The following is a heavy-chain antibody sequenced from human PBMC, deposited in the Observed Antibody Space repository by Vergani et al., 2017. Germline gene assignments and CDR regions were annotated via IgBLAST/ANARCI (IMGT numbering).Heavy chain of an antibody. CDR1: GFTFSSYA. D-gene: IGHD3-3*01. CDR2: ISGSGGST. CDR3: VRGGRGYHGDFWSRLGP. J-gene: IGHJ5*02. Sequence: EVQLLESGGGLVQPGGSLRLSCAASGFTFSSYAMSWVRQAPGKGLEWVSAISGSGGSTYYADSVKGRFTIYKDNTVYILSLQMNSLRPDDTAVYYCVRGGRGYHGDFWSRLGPWGQGTRVIVSS. V-gene: IGHV3-23*01.